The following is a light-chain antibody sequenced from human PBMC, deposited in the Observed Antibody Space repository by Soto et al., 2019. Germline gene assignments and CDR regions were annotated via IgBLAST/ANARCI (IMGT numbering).Light chain of an antibody. CDR1: SGGIASNY. CDR3: QSYDSSPLWL. J-gene: IGLJ1*01. V-gene: IGLV6-57*04. CDR2: EDN. Sequence: NFMLTQPHSVSESPGKTVTISCTRSSGGIASNYVQWYQQRPGSAPTTVIYEDNQRPSGVPDRFSGSIDSSSNSASLTISGLKTQEEADYYCQSYDSSPLWLFGTGTKLTVL.